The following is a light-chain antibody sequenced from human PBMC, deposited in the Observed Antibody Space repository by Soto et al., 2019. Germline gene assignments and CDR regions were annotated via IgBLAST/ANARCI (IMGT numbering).Light chain of an antibody. CDR1: QSINVW. J-gene: IGKJ1*01. V-gene: IGKV1-5*03. Sequence: DIQMTQSPSTLSASVGDRVTITCRASQSINVWLAWFQQKPGKAPKLLISHTSYLESWVPSRFSGSGSGTEFTLTISSLQPDDFATYYCQQYNTYSRTFGQGTKVEIK. CDR2: HTS. CDR3: QQYNTYSRT.